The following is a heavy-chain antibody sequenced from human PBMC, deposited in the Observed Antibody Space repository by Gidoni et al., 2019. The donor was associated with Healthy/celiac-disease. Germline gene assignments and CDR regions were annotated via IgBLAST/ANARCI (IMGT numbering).Heavy chain of an antibody. CDR1: GFPFSSYA. CDR3: ATLRTSGITIFGVVYGDYYYGMDV. V-gene: IGHV3-23*01. D-gene: IGHD3-3*01. CDR2: ISGSGGST. Sequence: GLVQPGGSLRLSCAASGFPFSSYAMSWVRQAPGKGLAWVSAISGSGGSTYYADSVKGRFTISRDNSKNTLYLQMNSLRAEDTAVYYCATLRTSGITIFGVVYGDYYYGMDVWGQGTTVTVSS. J-gene: IGHJ6*02.